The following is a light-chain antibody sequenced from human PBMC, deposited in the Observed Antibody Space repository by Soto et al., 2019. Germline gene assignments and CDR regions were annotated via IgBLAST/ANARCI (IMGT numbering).Light chain of an antibody. CDR1: QSVSRY. CDR2: DAS. CDR3: QQRSNWPPIT. Sequence: EIVLTQSPATLSLSPGERATLSCRASQSVSRYLAWYQQKPGQAPRLLIYDASNRATGIPARFSGSGSGTDFTLTISRLEPEDFAVYYCQQRSNWPPITFSQGTRLEIK. V-gene: IGKV3-11*01. J-gene: IGKJ5*01.